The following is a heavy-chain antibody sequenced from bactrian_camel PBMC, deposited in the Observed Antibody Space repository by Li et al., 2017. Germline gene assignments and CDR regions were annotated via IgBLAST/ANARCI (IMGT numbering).Heavy chain of an antibody. D-gene: IGHD7*01. CDR2: SSSGALSL. J-gene: IGHJ7*01. CDR1: GFTFTNYW. V-gene: IGHV3S1*01. Sequence: HVQLVESGGGLVQPGGSLRLPCAASGFTFTNYWMHWVRQGPGKGLEWVSSSSSGALSLVYADSVKGRFTISRDNAKNTVYLQLNNLKTDDTAMYYCAKAAAPADPNYGMDYWGKGTQVTVS.